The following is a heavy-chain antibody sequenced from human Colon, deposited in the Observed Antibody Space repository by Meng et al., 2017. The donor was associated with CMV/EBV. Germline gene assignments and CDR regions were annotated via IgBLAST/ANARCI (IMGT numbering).Heavy chain of an antibody. Sequence: SETLSLTCTVSGGSISSYYWSWIRQPPGKGLEWIGYIYYSGNTNYNPSLKSRVTISVDTSKNQFSLKLTSVTPADTAVYFCARGSGQYTGHDWYFDLWGRGTLVTVSS. D-gene: IGHD3-3*01. CDR3: ARGSGQYTGHDWYFDL. CDR1: GGSISSYY. CDR2: IYYSGNT. J-gene: IGHJ2*01. V-gene: IGHV4-59*01.